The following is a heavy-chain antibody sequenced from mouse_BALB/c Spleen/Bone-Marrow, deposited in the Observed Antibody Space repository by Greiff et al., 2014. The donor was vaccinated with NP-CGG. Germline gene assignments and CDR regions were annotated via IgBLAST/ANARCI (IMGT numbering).Heavy chain of an antibody. D-gene: IGHD1-1*01. CDR3: ARGSYYEGAMDY. V-gene: IGHV2-9*02. CDR1: GFSLTSYG. CDR2: IWAGGST. J-gene: IGHJ4*01. Sequence: QVQLKESGPGLVAPSQSLSITCTVSGFSLTSYGVHWVRQPTGKVVEWLGVIWAGGSTNYNSALMSRLSISKDNSKSQVFLKMDSLQTDDTAMYYCARGSYYEGAMDYWGQGTSVTVSS.